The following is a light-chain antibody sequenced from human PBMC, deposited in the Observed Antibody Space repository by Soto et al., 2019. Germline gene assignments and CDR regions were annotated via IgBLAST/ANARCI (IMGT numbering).Light chain of an antibody. Sequence: QSVLTQPPSVSGAPGQRITIPCTGSRSNLGAGYDVHWYQQFPGTAPKLLIFGNTKRPSGVPDRFSGSKSGSSASLAITGLQAEDEADYYCQSSDSSLSAFHVFGTGTKVTVL. CDR2: GNT. J-gene: IGLJ1*01. CDR3: QSSDSSLSAFHV. CDR1: RSNLGAGYD. V-gene: IGLV1-40*01.